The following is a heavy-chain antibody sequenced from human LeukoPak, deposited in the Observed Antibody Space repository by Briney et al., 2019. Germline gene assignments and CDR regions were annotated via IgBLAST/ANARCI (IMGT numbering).Heavy chain of an antibody. CDR1: GGSISSAGYH. J-gene: IGHJ6*02. CDR3: ARVLITMVRGVPNYGMDV. CDR2: IYYSGSA. Sequence: SETLSLTCTVSGGSISSAGYHWAWIRQPPGKGLEWIGSIYYSGSAYYNPSLKSRVAISVDTSKSQFSLSLSSVTAADTAVYYCARVLITMVRGVPNYGMDVWGQGTTVTVSS. V-gene: IGHV4-39*07. D-gene: IGHD3-10*01.